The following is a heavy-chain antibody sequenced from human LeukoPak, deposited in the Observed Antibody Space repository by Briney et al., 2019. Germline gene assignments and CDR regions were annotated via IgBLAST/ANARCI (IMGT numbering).Heavy chain of an antibody. CDR1: GYTFTGYY. J-gene: IGHJ5*02. Sequence: ASVKVSCKASGYTFTGYYMHWVRQAPGQGLEWMGWINPNSGGTNYAQKFQGRVTITGDTSISTAYMELSRLRSDDTAVYYCVRDGEYDILTGFPYNWFDPWGQGTLVTVSS. V-gene: IGHV1-2*02. CDR3: VRDGEYDILTGFPYNWFDP. CDR2: INPNSGGT. D-gene: IGHD3-9*01.